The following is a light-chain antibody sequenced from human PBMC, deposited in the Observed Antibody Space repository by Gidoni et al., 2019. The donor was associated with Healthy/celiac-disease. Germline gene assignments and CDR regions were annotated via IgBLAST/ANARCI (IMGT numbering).Light chain of an antibody. CDR2: GNS. J-gene: IGLJ3*02. CDR3: QSYDSSLSGWV. V-gene: IGLV1-40*01. CDR1: SSNIGAGYD. Sequence: QSVLTQPPSVSGAPGPRVTISCTGSSSNIGAGYDVHWYQQLPGTAPNILIYGNSNRPSGVPDRFSGSKSGTSASLAITGLQAEDEAEYYCQSYDSSLSGWVFGGGTKLTVL.